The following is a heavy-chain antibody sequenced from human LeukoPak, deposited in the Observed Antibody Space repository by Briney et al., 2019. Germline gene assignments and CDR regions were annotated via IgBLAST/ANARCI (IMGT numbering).Heavy chain of an antibody. Sequence: PSETLSLTCAAYGGSFSGYYWSWIRQPPGKGLEWIGEINHSGSTNYNPSLKSRVTISVDTSKNQFSLKLSSVTAADTAVYYCARQRGSSLDWFDPWGQGTLVTVSS. J-gene: IGHJ5*02. CDR3: ARQRGSSLDWFDP. CDR2: INHSGST. V-gene: IGHV4-34*01. CDR1: GGSFSGYY. D-gene: IGHD6-13*01.